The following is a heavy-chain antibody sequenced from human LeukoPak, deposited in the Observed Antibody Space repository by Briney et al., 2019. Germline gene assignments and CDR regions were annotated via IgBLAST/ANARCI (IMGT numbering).Heavy chain of an antibody. D-gene: IGHD1-26*01. Sequence: SETLSLTCTVSGGSISSYYWSWIRQPPGKGLEWIGYIYYSGSTNYNPSLKSRVTISVDTSKNQFSLKLSSVTAADTAVYYCARLKWEGSYYYYYMDVWGKGTTVTVSS. CDR1: GGSISSYY. J-gene: IGHJ6*03. V-gene: IGHV4-59*08. CDR2: IYYSGST. CDR3: ARLKWEGSYYYYYMDV.